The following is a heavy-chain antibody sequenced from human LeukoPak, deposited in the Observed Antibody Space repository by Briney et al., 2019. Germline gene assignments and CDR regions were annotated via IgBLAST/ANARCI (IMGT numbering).Heavy chain of an antibody. D-gene: IGHD6-19*01. Sequence: GGSLRLSCAASGFTFSSYAMHWVRQAPGKGLEWVAVISYDGSNKYYADSVKGRFTISRDNSKNTLYMQMNSLRAEDTAVYYCARGYNSGWYALDYWGQGTLVTVSS. J-gene: IGHJ4*02. CDR3: ARGYNSGWYALDY. CDR1: GFTFSSYA. CDR2: ISYDGSNK. V-gene: IGHV3-30-3*01.